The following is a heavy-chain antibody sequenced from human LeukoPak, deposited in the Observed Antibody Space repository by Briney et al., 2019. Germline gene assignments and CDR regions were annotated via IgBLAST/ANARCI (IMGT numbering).Heavy chain of an antibody. D-gene: IGHD4-17*01. CDR2: IRNKANSYTT. CDR1: GSTFSDHY. CDR3: ARASVTLPFDC. V-gene: IGHV3-72*01. Sequence: GGSLRLSCAASGSTFSDHYMDWVRQAPGKGLEWVGRIRNKANSYTTQYAASLKDRFTISRDDSKNSLYLQMSSLKTEDTAVYYCARASVTLPFDCWGQGTLVTVSS. J-gene: IGHJ4*02.